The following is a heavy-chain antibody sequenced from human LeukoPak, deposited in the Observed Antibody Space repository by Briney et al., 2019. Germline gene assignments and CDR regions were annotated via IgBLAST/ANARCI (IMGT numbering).Heavy chain of an antibody. J-gene: IGHJ5*02. Sequence: GGSLRLSCAASGFTFSSYWMSWVRQAPGQGLEWMGWISAYNGNTNYAQKVQGRVTMTTDTSTSTAYMELRSLRSDDTAVYYCARIYCSSTSCYDPWGQGTLVTVSS. CDR3: ARIYCSSTSCYDP. V-gene: IGHV1-18*01. CDR1: GFTFSSYW. CDR2: ISAYNGNT. D-gene: IGHD2-2*01.